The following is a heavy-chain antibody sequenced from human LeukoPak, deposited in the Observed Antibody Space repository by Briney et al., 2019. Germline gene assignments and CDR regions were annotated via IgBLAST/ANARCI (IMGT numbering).Heavy chain of an antibody. Sequence: PGGSLRLSCAASGFSVNSNYMNWVRQAPGKGLEWVSSIDSSGTYIYYTDSVKGRFTISRDNTKTSLYLQMNSLRAEDTAVYYCVRVCSTTCYGSFDSWGQGTLVTVSS. D-gene: IGHD2-2*01. CDR1: GFSVNSNY. J-gene: IGHJ4*02. CDR2: IDSSGTYI. CDR3: VRVCSTTCYGSFDS. V-gene: IGHV3-21*01.